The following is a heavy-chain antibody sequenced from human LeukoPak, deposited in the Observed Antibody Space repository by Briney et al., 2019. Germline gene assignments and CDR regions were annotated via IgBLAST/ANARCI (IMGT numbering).Heavy chain of an antibody. CDR1: GGSISSYY. V-gene: IGHV4-59*12. Sequence: PSETLSLTCTVSGGSISSYYWSWIRQPPGKGLEWIGYIYYSGSTNYNPSLMSRVTMSVDTSKNQFSLKLSSVTAADTAVYYCARGLRESVAQSYYYGSGSYFRFYYYYGIDVWGQGTTVTVSS. CDR3: ARGLRESVAQSYYYGSGSYFRFYYYYGIDV. J-gene: IGHJ6*02. D-gene: IGHD3-10*01. CDR2: IYYSGST.